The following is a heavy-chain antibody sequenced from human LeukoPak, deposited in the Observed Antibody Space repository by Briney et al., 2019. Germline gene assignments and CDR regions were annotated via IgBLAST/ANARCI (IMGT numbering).Heavy chain of an antibody. J-gene: IGHJ4*02. D-gene: IGHD3-3*01. CDR1: GYTFTSYG. CDR2: ISAYNGNT. Sequence: GASVKVSCKASGYTFTSYGISWVRQAPGQGLEWMGWISAYNGNTNYVQKLQGRVTMTTDTSTSTAYMELRSLRSEDTAVYYCARPSYDFWSGYYGLFDYWGQGTLVTVSS. CDR3: ARPSYDFWSGYYGLFDY. V-gene: IGHV1-18*01.